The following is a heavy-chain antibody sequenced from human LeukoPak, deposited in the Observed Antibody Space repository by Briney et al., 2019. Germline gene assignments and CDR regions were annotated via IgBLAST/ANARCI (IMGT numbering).Heavy chain of an antibody. CDR1: GYSFTTYW. V-gene: IGHV5-51*01. J-gene: IGHJ4*02. CDR2: IYPADSDT. Sequence: GESLKISCKGSGYSFTTYWIGWVRQMPGKGLEWMGIIYPADSDTRYSPSFQGQVIISVDKSISTAYLQWSSLKASDTAMYYCARHSMVAPRWWFDYWGQGTLVTVSS. CDR3: ARHSMVAPRWWFDY. D-gene: IGHD4/OR15-4a*01.